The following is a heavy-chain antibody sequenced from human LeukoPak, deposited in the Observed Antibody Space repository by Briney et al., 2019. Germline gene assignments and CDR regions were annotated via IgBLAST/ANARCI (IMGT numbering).Heavy chain of an antibody. D-gene: IGHD3-22*01. V-gene: IGHV3-11*01. CDR1: GFTFSDNY. J-gene: IGHJ4*02. CDR2: ISSGGSNT. Sequence: GGSLRLSCAASGFTFSDNYMTWIRQAPGKGLEWVSYISSGGSNTYYADSVKGRFTISRDNAKKSLYLQMNSLRAEDTAVYYCARAGYYDGSTFDYWGQGTLVTVSS. CDR3: ARAGYYDGSTFDY.